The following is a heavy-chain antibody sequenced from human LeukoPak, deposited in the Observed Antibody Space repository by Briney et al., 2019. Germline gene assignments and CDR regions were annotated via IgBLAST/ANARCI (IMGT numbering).Heavy chain of an antibody. V-gene: IGHV1-69*06. CDR3: ARAKSIAAAGDYYYYMDV. CDR1: GGTFSSYA. D-gene: IGHD6-13*01. Sequence: SVKVSCKASGGTFSSYAISWVRQAPGQGLEWMGGIIPIFGTANYAQKFQGRVTITADKSTSTAYMELSSLRSEDTAVYYCARAKSIAAAGDYYYYMDVWGKGTTVTVSS. CDR2: IIPIFGTA. J-gene: IGHJ6*03.